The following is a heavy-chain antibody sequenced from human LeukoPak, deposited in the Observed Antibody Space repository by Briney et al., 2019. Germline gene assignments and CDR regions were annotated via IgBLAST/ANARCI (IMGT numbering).Heavy chain of an antibody. D-gene: IGHD4-17*01. V-gene: IGHV3-15*01. CDR1: GFTFSDYA. Sequence: GGSLRLSCPVSGFTFSDYAMTWVRQAPGKGLEWVGRIKSKTDGGTTDYAAPVKGRFTISRDDSKNTLYLQMNSLKTEDTAVYYCSGRLDYGDDYWGQGTLVTVSS. CDR2: IKSKTDGGTT. J-gene: IGHJ4*02. CDR3: SGRLDYGDDY.